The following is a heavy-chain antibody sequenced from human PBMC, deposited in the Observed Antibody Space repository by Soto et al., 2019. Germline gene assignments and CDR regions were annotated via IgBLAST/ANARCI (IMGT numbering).Heavy chain of an antibody. J-gene: IGHJ5*02. CDR2: IIPIFGTA. V-gene: IGHV1-69*13. CDR3: ARASSSIAARSWFDP. D-gene: IGHD6-6*01. Sequence: GASVKVSCKASGGTFSSYAIGWVRQAPGQGLEWKGGIIPIFGTANYAQKFQGRVTITADEATSTAYMELSSLRSEDTAVYYCARASSSIAARSWFDPWGQGTLVTVSS. CDR1: GGTFSSYA.